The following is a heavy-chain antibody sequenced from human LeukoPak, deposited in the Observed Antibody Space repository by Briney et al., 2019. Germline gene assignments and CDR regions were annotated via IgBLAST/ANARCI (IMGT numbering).Heavy chain of an antibody. J-gene: IGHJ6*03. V-gene: IGHV4-59*08. CDR2: IYYSGST. CDR3: ARVGPDCSSTSCYNYYMDV. CDR1: GGSISSYY. D-gene: IGHD2-2*01. Sequence: SETLSLTCTVSGGSISSYYWSWIRQPPGKGLEWIGYIYYSGSTNYNPSLKSRVTISVDTSKNQFSLKLSSVTAADTAVYYCARVGPDCSSTSCYNYYMDVWGKGTTVTVSS.